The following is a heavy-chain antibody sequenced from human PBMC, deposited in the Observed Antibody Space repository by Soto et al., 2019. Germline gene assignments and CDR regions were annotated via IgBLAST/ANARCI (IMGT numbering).Heavy chain of an antibody. CDR2: ISAYNGNT. CDR3: ASRGPFGLGYCSSTSCRARGAFDI. CDR1: GYTFTSYG. J-gene: IGHJ3*02. D-gene: IGHD2-2*01. V-gene: IGHV1-18*01. Sequence: QVQLVQSGAEVKKPGASVKVSCKASGYTFTSYGISWVRQAPGQGLEWMGWISAYNGNTNYAQKLQGRVTMTTDTSTSTAYMELRSVRSDDTAVYYCASRGPFGLGYCSSTSCRARGAFDIWGQGTMVTVSS.